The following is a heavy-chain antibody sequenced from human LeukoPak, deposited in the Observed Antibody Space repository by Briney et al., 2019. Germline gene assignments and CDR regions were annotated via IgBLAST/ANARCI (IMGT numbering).Heavy chain of an antibody. D-gene: IGHD3-9*01. CDR3: ARGGQLRYFDWFEMDWFDP. J-gene: IGHJ5*02. Sequence: ASVKVSCKASGYTFTSNYIHWVRQAPGQGLEWMGMIYPRDGSTSYAQKFQGRVTITADESTSTAHMELSSLRSEDTAVYYCARGGQLRYFDWFEMDWFDPWGQGTLVTVSS. CDR2: IYPRDGST. CDR1: GYTFTSNY. V-gene: IGHV1-46*01.